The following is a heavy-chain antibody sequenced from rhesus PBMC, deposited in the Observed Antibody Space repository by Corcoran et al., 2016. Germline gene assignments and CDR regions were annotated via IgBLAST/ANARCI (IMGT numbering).Heavy chain of an antibody. V-gene: IGHV4-122*02. CDR1: VGPISSGYYY. D-gene: IGHD3-3*01. CDR3: ARDLAARDY. J-gene: IGHJ4*01. Sequence: QVQLQESGPGLVKPSETLSLTCAVSVGPISSGYYYWCWIRPPPGKGLEWIGYITYSGSTSYNPSLKSRVTISRDTSKNQFSLKLSSVTAADTAVYYCARDLAARDYWGQGVLVTVSS. CDR2: ITYSGST.